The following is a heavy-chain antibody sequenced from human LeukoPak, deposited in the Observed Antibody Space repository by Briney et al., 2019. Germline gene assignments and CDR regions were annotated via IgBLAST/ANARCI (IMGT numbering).Heavy chain of an antibody. V-gene: IGHV4-59*01. D-gene: IGHD3-10*01. J-gene: IGHJ5*02. CDR2: IYY. CDR1: GGSIRIYY. CDR3: ARAVIPRRARGVNHWFDP. Sequence: PSETLSLTSTVSGGSIRIYYWRGISPPPGRGREWIEYIYYKSRVPISLDTSKNQFSLKLSSVTAADTAVYYGARAVIPRRARGVNHWFDPWGQGTLVTVSS.